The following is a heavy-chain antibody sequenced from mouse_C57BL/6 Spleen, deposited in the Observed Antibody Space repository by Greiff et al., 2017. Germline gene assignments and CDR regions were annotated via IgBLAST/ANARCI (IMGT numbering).Heavy chain of an antibody. J-gene: IGHJ2*01. V-gene: IGHV1-61*01. CDR3: ARRFTTGVGDY. D-gene: IGHD1-1*01. CDR1: GYTFTSYW. CDR2: IYPSDSET. Sequence: VQLQQPGAELVRPGSSVKLSCKASGYTFTSYWMDWVKQRPGQGLEWIGNIYPSDSETHYNQKFKDKATLTVDKSSSTAYMQLSSLTSEDSAVYYCARRFTTGVGDYWGQGTTLTVSS.